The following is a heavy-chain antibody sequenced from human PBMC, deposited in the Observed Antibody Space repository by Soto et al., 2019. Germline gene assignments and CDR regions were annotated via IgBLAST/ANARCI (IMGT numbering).Heavy chain of an antibody. V-gene: IGHV1-46*01. J-gene: IGHJ6*02. CDR2: INPSGGST. D-gene: IGHD1-26*01. CDR1: GYTFTSYY. CDR3: ARSKGVSYQNGGYYYCGMDV. Sequence: GASVKVSCKASGYTFTSYYMHWVRQAPGQGLGRMGIINPSGGSTSYAQKFQGRVTMTRDTSTSTVYMELSSLRSEDTAVYYCARSKGVSYQNGGYYYCGMDVWGQGTTVTVSS.